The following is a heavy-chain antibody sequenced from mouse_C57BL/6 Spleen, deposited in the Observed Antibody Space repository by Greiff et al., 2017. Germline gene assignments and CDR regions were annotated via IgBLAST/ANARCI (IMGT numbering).Heavy chain of an antibody. CDR2: IDPEDGDT. CDR3: TPGDGSSYGYFDV. Sequence: DVQLQESGAELVRPGASVKLSCTASGFNIKDYYMHWVKQRPEQGLEWIGRIDPEDGDTEYAPKFQGKATMTADTSSNTAYLQLSRLTSEDTAVYYCTPGDGSSYGYFDVWGTGTTVTVSS. J-gene: IGHJ1*03. V-gene: IGHV14-1*01. CDR1: GFNIKDYY. D-gene: IGHD1-1*01.